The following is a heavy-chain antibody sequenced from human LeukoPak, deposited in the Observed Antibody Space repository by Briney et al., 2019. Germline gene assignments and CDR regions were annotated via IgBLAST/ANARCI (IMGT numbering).Heavy chain of an antibody. D-gene: IGHD7-27*01. Sequence: GGSLRLSCAASGFTVSSNYMSWVRQAPGKGLEWVSVIYSGGSTYYADSVKGRFTISRDDSKSTLSLQMNSLRVEDTAVYYCARDLAWGAFDYWGQGTLVSVSS. J-gene: IGHJ4*02. V-gene: IGHV3-53*01. CDR3: ARDLAWGAFDY. CDR2: IYSGGST. CDR1: GFTVSSNY.